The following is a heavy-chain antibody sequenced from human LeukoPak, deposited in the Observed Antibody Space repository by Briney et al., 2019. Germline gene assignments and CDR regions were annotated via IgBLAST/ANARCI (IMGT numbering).Heavy chain of an antibody. Sequence: PGGPLSPPCEAPELTFTSNPLTWFRKAPGKGRDGFSAISGSGGSTYYADSVKGRFTISRDNSKNTLYLQMNSLRAEDTAVYYCAKDMRFLEWLSDYWGQGTLVTVSS. CDR1: ELTFTSNP. J-gene: IGHJ4*02. V-gene: IGHV3-23*01. D-gene: IGHD3-3*01. CDR2: ISGSGGST. CDR3: AKDMRFLEWLSDY.